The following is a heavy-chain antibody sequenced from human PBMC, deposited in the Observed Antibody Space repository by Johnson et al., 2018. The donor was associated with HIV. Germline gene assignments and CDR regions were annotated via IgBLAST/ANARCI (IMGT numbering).Heavy chain of an antibody. Sequence: EVQLVESGGGLVQPGGSLRLSCAASGFTFSSYWMSWVRQAPGKGLEWVSYISSSGSTIYYADSVKGRFTIYRDNAKNSLYLQMKSLRAEDTALYYCAKVYYDSSGYGAFDIWGQGTMVTVSS. D-gene: IGHD3-22*01. J-gene: IGHJ3*02. CDR1: GFTFSSYW. V-gene: IGHV3-48*04. CDR2: ISSSGSTI. CDR3: AKVYYDSSGYGAFDI.